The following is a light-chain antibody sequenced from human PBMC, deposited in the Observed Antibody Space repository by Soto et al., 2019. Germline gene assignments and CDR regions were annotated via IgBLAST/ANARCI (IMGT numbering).Light chain of an antibody. Sequence: IQMTQSPSSLSASVGDRVTITCRASQGISSYLAWYQQKVGKAPRLLIYDASTLQSGVPSRFSGSGSGTDFTLTISSLQPEDFATYYCLQVNSYPYSFGQGTKLEIK. CDR2: DAS. CDR3: LQVNSYPYS. V-gene: IGKV1-9*01. J-gene: IGKJ2*01. CDR1: QGISSY.